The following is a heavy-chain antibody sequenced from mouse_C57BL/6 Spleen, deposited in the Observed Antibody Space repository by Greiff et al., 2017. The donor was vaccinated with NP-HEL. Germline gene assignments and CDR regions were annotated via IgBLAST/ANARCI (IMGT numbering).Heavy chain of an antibody. V-gene: IGHV1-82*01. Sequence: QVQLKESGPELVKPGASVKISCKASGYAFSSSWMNWVKQRPGKGLEWIGRIYPGDGDTNYNGKFKGKATLTADKSSSTAYMQLSILTSEVSAVYFCARGDSTVVALDYWGQGTTLTVSS. D-gene: IGHD1-1*01. J-gene: IGHJ2*01. CDR1: GYAFSSSW. CDR2: IYPGDGDT. CDR3: ARGDSTVVALDY.